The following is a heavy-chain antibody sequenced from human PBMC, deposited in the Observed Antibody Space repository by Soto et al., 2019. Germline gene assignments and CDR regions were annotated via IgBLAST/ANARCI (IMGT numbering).Heavy chain of an antibody. CDR2: ISSSGSTI. V-gene: IGHV3-48*03. CDR3: ARSGAVAGNDF. D-gene: IGHD6-19*01. J-gene: IGHJ4*02. CDR1: GFTFSSYE. Sequence: GGSLRLSCAASGFTFSSYEMNWVRQAPGKGLEWVSYISSSGSTIYYADSVKGRFTISRDNAKNSLYLQMNSLRAEDTAVYYCARSGAVAGNDFWGQGTLVTVS.